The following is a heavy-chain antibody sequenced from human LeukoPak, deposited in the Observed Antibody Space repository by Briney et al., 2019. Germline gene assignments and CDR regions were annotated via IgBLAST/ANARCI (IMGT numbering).Heavy chain of an antibody. CDR2: INWNGGRT. J-gene: IGHJ6*03. V-gene: IGHV3-20*04. CDR1: GFTFSSYA. CDR3: ARPGHYYYYYMDV. Sequence: GGSLRLSCATSGFTFSSYAMSWVRQAPGKGLEWVSGINWNGGRTGYADSMKGRFIISRDNAKNSLYLQVNSLRAEDTAVYYCARPGHYYYYYMDVWGKGTTVTVSS.